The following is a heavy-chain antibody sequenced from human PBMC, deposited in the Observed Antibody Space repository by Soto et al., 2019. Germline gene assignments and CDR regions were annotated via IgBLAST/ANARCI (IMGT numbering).Heavy chain of an antibody. V-gene: IGHV1-8*01. CDR3: ARHYYDSSGYQGAFDI. D-gene: IGHD3-22*01. Sequence: ASVKVSCKASGYTFTSYYINWVRQATGQGLEWMGWMNPNSGNTGYAQKFQGRVTMTRNTSISTAYMELSSLRSEDTAVYYCARHYYDSSGYQGAFDIWGQGTMVTVSS. J-gene: IGHJ3*02. CDR2: MNPNSGNT. CDR1: GYTFTSYY.